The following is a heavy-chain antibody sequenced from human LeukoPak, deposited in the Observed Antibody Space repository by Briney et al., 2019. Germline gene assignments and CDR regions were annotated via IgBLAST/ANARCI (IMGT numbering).Heavy chain of an antibody. Sequence: ASVKVSFKASGYTFTSYYMHWVRQAPGQGLEWMGIINPSGGSTSYSQKFQGRVTMTRDTSTSTVYMELSSLRSEDTAVYYCARVRSGGSCYDYWGQGTLVTVSS. J-gene: IGHJ4*02. V-gene: IGHV1-46*01. D-gene: IGHD2-15*01. CDR1: GYTFTSYY. CDR2: INPSGGST. CDR3: ARVRSGGSCYDY.